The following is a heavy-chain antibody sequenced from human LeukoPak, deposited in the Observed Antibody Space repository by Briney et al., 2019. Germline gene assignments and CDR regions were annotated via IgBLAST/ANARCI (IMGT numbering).Heavy chain of an antibody. CDR2: INTNGANT. CDR3: VKGLDYSSSQMDS. D-gene: IGHD6-6*01. CDR1: GFTFKSYA. Sequence: GGSPRLSCSAPGFTFKSYAMHWVRQAPGKGLEYVSSINTNGANTYYADSVKGRFTISRDNSRNTVYVQMNSLTPEDTAVYYCVKGLDYSSSQMDSWGQGTLVTVSS. V-gene: IGHV3-64*05. J-gene: IGHJ4*02.